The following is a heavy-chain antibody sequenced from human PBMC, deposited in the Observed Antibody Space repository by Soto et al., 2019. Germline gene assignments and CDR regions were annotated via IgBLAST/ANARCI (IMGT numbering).Heavy chain of an antibody. Sequence: SETLSLTCTVSGGSISSGDYYWSLIRQPPGKGLEWIGYIYYSGSTYYNPSLKSRVTISVDTSKNQFSLKLSSVTAADTAVYYCARGLGSYYYYGMDVWGQGTTVTVSS. D-gene: IGHD6-19*01. CDR1: GGSISSGDYY. J-gene: IGHJ6*02. CDR2: IYYSGST. CDR3: ARGLGSYYYYGMDV. V-gene: IGHV4-30-4*01.